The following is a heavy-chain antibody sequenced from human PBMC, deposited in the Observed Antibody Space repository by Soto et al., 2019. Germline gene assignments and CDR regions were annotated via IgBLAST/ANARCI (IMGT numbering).Heavy chain of an antibody. D-gene: IGHD1-7*01. CDR3: ARGWNYAPYYYGMDV. J-gene: IGHJ6*02. CDR1: GFTFSSYS. V-gene: IGHV3-21*01. Sequence: PGGSLRLSCAASGFTFSSYSMNWVRQAPGKGLEWVSSISSSSSYIYYADSVKGRFTISRDNAKNSLYLQMNSLRAEDTAVYYCARGWNYAPYYYGMDVWGQGTTVTVSS. CDR2: ISSSSSYI.